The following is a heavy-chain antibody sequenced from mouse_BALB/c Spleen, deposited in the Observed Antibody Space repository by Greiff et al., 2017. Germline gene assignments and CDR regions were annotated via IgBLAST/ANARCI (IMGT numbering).Heavy chain of an antibody. D-gene: IGHD3-2*02. J-gene: IGHJ2*01. Sequence: QVQLQQSGAELVRPGTSVKVSCKASGYAFTNYLIEWVKQRPGQGLEWIGVINPGSGGTNYNEKFKGKATLTADKSSSTAYMQLSSLTSDDSAVYFCARGRSGDFDYWGQGTTLTVSS. CDR2: INPGSGGT. V-gene: IGHV1-54*01. CDR3: ARGRSGDFDY. CDR1: GYAFTNYL.